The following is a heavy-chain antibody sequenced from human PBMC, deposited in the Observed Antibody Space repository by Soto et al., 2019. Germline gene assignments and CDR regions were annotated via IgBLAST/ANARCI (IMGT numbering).Heavy chain of an antibody. D-gene: IGHD3-3*01. V-gene: IGHV5-51*01. CDR1: GYSFTSYW. CDR2: IYPGDSDT. CDR3: ARPSFWSGYYTSGFDY. J-gene: IGHJ4*02. Sequence: GESLKISCKGSGYSFTSYWIGWVRQMPGKGLEWMGIIYPGDSDTRYSPSFQGQVTISADKSISTAYLQWSSLKASDTAMYYCARPSFWSGYYTSGFDYWGQGTLVTVSS.